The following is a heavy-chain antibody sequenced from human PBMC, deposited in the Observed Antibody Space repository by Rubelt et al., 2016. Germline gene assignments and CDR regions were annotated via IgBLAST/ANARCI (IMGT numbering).Heavy chain of an antibody. Sequence: QVQLQESGPGLVKPSETLSLTCTVSGGSISSYYWSWIRQPPGKGLEWIGYIYYSGSTNYNPSLKSRVTISVDTSKNQFSLKLSSVTAADTAVYYCARDPPNWGQGTLVTVSS. CDR1: GGSISSYY. CDR3: ARDPPN. CDR2: IYYSGST. V-gene: IGHV4-59*12. J-gene: IGHJ4*02.